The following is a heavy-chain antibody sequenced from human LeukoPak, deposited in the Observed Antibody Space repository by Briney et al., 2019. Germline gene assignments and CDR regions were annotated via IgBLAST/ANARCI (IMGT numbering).Heavy chain of an antibody. CDR3: ARPGIVGATRWFDP. V-gene: IGHV3-74*01. CDR1: GFTFSSYW. J-gene: IGHJ5*02. Sequence: GGSLTLSCAASGFTFSSYWMHWVRQAPGKGLVWASRNSDGSSTSYADSVKGRFTISRDNAKNTLYLQMNSLRAEDTAVYYCARPGIVGATRWFDPWGQGTLVTVSS. D-gene: IGHD1-26*01. CDR2: NSDGSST.